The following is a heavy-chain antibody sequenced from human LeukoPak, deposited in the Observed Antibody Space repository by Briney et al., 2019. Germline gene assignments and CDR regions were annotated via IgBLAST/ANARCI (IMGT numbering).Heavy chain of an antibody. V-gene: IGHV4-39*01. Sequence: LETLSLTCSVSGGSISSSGYYWDWIRQSPGKGLEWIGSIYYSGSTYYNPSLKSRVTISVDTSKNQVSLKLSSVTAADMALYYCARYSGSSFAFDTWGQGTLVTVSS. CDR1: GGSISSSGYY. CDR3: ARYSGSSFAFDT. D-gene: IGHD6-25*01. J-gene: IGHJ4*02. CDR2: IYYSGST.